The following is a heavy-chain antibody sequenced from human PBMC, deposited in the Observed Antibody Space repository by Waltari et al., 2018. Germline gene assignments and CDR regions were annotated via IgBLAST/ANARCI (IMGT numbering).Heavy chain of an antibody. Sequence: EVQLVESGGGLMQPGGSLQLSCAAPGFTVSTHFISWVRQAPGKGLDGRAYMFRDGSTDYADSVKGRLTIARDSSRNTVFLEMDNLRAEDTAVYFCAGNNGDLHRGAFDIWGQGTMVTVSS. CDR2: MFRDGST. CDR1: GFTVSTHF. J-gene: IGHJ3*02. D-gene: IGHD4-17*01. V-gene: IGHV3-53*01. CDR3: AGNNGDLHRGAFDI.